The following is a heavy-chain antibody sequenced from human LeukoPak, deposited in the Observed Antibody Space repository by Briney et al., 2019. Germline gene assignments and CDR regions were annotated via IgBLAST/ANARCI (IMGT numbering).Heavy chain of an antibody. CDR3: ARVRALSYYDSSGDLYYFDY. CDR2: IHYSGSI. Sequence: PSETLSLTCTVFGGSINSYYWSWLRQPPGKGLEWIGYIHYSGSIDYNPSLKSRVTISVDTSKNQFSLKLSSVTAAGTAVYYCARVRALSYYDSSGDLYYFDYSGQGSLVTASS. CDR1: GGSINSYY. V-gene: IGHV4-59*01. D-gene: IGHD3-22*01. J-gene: IGHJ4*02.